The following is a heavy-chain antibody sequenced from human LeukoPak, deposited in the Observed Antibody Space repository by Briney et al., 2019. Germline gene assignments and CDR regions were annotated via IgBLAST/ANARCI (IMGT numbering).Heavy chain of an antibody. CDR2: IKQDGTEK. J-gene: IGHJ6*03. V-gene: IGHV3-7*01. CDR1: GFTFTTYW. Sequence: PGGSLRLSCAASGFTFTTYWMSWVRQAPGRGLEWVANIKQDGTEKYYVDSVKGRFTISRDNAKNSLYLQMNSLRAEDTAVYYCARGPDYYGSGSYSPEYYYYYMDVWGKGTTVTVSS. D-gene: IGHD3-10*01. CDR3: ARGPDYYGSGSYSPEYYYYYMDV.